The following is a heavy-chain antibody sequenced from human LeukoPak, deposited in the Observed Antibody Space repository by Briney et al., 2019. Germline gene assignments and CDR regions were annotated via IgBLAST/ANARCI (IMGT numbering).Heavy chain of an antibody. Sequence: PGGSLRLSCAASGFTFDDYAMPWVRQAPGKVLEWVSGISWNSGSIGYADSVKGRFTISRDNAKNSLYLQMNSLRAEDTALYYCAKDGDQLLRYFDYWGQGTLVTVSS. J-gene: IGHJ4*02. CDR2: ISWNSGSI. CDR1: GFTFDDYA. CDR3: AKDGDQLLRYFDY. V-gene: IGHV3-9*01. D-gene: IGHD2-2*01.